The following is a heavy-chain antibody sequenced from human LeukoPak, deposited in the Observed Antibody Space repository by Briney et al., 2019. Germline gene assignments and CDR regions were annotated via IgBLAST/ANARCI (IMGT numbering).Heavy chain of an antibody. D-gene: IGHD5-24*01. J-gene: IGHJ4*02. V-gene: IGHV4-34*01. CDR3: ARDQAGYNFY. CDR2: INHSGST. CDR1: GGSFSGYY. Sequence: SETLSLTCAVYGGSFSGYYWSWIRQPPGKGLEWIGEINHSGSTNYNPSLKSRVTISVDTSKNQFSLKLSSVTAADTAVYYCARDQAGYNFYWGQGTLVTVSS.